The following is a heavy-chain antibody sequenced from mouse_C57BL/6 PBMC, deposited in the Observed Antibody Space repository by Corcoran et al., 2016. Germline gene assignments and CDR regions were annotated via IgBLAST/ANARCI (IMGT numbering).Heavy chain of an antibody. V-gene: IGHV1-22*01. D-gene: IGHD2-1*01. CDR3: AREGLGNSWFAY. CDR2: INPNNGGT. J-gene: IGHJ3*01. Sequence: EVQLQQSGPELVKPGASVKMSCKASGYTFTDYNMHWVKQSHGKSLEWIGYINPNNGGTSYNQKFKGKATLTVNKSSSTAYMELRSLTLEDSAVYYCAREGLGNSWFAYWGQGTLVTVSA. CDR1: GYTFTDYN.